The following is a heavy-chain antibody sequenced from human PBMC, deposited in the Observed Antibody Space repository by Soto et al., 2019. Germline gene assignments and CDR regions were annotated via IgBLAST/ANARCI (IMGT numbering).Heavy chain of an antibody. CDR2: ISAYNGNT. J-gene: IGHJ5*02. CDR3: ARDPSTINKLIGVWFDP. CDR1: GYTFTSYG. V-gene: IGHV1-18*01. Sequence: GASVKVSCKASGYTFTSYGISWVRQAPGQGLEWMGWISAYNGNTNYAQKLQGRVTMTTDTSTSTAYMELRSLRSDDTAVYYCARDPSTINKLIGVWFDPWGQGTLVTVSS. D-gene: IGHD4-4*01.